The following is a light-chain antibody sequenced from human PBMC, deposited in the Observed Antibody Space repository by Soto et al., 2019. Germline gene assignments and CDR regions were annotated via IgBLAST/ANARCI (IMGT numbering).Light chain of an antibody. CDR2: DAS. CDR1: QGISSN. Sequence: AIQLTQSPSSLSASVRDRVNITCRASQGISSNLACYQQKPGKAHKVLIYDASSLESGVPSRFGGSRSGTDFTLTLSSLKPEDFATYYCQQFSYFPFPFGGGTKVE. J-gene: IGKJ4*01. V-gene: IGKV1-13*01. CDR3: QQFSYFPFP.